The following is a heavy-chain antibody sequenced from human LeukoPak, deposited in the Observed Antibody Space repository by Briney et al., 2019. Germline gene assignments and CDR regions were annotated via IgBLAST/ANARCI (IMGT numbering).Heavy chain of an antibody. CDR1: GYTFTTYV. CDR2: MKPNSGNT. J-gene: IGHJ6*02. Sequence: ASVKVSCKASGYTFTTYVINWVRQATGQGLEWMGWMKPNSGNTGYAHKFQGRVTMTRNTSINTAYMELSSLRSEDTAVYFCTRERSGTYGMDVWGQGTTVTVSS. CDR3: TRERSGTYGMDV. D-gene: IGHD2-15*01. V-gene: IGHV1-8*01.